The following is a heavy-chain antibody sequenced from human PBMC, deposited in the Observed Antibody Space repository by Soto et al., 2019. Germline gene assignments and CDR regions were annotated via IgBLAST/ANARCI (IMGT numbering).Heavy chain of an antibody. J-gene: IGHJ3*02. D-gene: IGHD2-2*01. CDR1: GYTFTGYY. CDR3: EREGCSSTSCYDAFDI. CDR2: INPNSGGT. Sequence: ASVKVSCKASGYTFTGYYMHWVRQAPGQGLEWMGWINPNSGGTNYAQKFQGWVTMTRDTSISTAYMELSRLRSDDTAVYYCEREGCSSTSCYDAFDIWGQGTMVTVSS. V-gene: IGHV1-2*04.